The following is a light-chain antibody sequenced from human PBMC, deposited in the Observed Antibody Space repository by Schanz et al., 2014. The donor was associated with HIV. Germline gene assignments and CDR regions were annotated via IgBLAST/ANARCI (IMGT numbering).Light chain of an antibody. J-gene: IGLJ1*01. CDR3: QSYDSSLSGSKV. V-gene: IGLV1-47*01. Sequence: QSVLTQPPSASGTPGQRVTISCSGSSSNIGFNYVYWYQQLPETAPKLLIYRNYQRPSGVPDRFSGSKSGTSASLAITGLQAEDEADYYCQSYDSSLSGSKVFGTGTKVTVL. CDR2: RNY. CDR1: SSNIGFNY.